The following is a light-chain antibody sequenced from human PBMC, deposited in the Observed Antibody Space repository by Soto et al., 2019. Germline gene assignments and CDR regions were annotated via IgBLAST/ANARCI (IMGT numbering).Light chain of an antibody. CDR1: QSVTINY. V-gene: IGKV3-20*01. CDR2: GVS. Sequence: ENVLTQSPGTLSLSPGERATLSCRASQSVTINYLAWYQQKPGQAPRLLIYGVSTRATGIPDRFSGSGSGTAFTLTISRLEPEDFAVYYCQQYGSSPFTFGPGTKVDIK. CDR3: QQYGSSPFT. J-gene: IGKJ3*01.